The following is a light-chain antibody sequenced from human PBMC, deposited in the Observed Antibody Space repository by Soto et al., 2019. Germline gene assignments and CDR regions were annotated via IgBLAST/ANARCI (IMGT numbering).Light chain of an antibody. Sequence: EIVLTQSPGTLSLSPGERATLSCRASQSVSSSFLTWYRQKPGQPPRVLIYAASIRAAGSPDRFRGSGSGTDFTLTISRLEPEDFATYLCQQTSRTPWTFGQGTRVDIK. V-gene: IGKV3-20*01. CDR2: AAS. J-gene: IGKJ1*01. CDR1: QSVSSSF. CDR3: QQTSRTPWT.